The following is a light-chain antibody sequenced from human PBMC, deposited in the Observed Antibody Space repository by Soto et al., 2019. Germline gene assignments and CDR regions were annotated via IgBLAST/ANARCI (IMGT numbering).Light chain of an antibody. Sequence: EILLTQSPGTLSLSPGERATLSCRASQSVRNSYLAWYQQKPGQAPRLLIYGASGRATGIPDRFSGSGSGTDFTLTISRLEPEAFAVYCPQYGSSPYTFGQGTKLEI. CDR2: GAS. J-gene: IGKJ2*01. CDR1: QSVRNSY. V-gene: IGKV3-20*01. CDR3: PQYGSSPYT.